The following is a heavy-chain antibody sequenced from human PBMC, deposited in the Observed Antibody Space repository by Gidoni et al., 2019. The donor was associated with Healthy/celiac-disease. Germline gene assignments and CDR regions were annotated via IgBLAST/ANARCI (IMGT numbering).Heavy chain of an antibody. J-gene: IGHJ3*02. Sequence: FTFSSYAMHWVRQAPGKGLEWVAVISYDGSNKYYADSVKGRFTISRDNSKNTLYLQMNSLRAEDTAVYYCAREQYSGSYNDAFDIWGQGTMVTVSS. CDR2: ISYDGSNK. CDR1: FTFSSYA. CDR3: AREQYSGSYNDAFDI. V-gene: IGHV3-30-3*01. D-gene: IGHD1-26*01.